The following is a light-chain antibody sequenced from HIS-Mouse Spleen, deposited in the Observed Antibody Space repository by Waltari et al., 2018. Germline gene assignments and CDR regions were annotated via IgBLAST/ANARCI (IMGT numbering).Light chain of an antibody. V-gene: IGLV2-14*02. J-gene: IGLJ2*01. Sequence: QSALTQPASVSGSPGQSITISCTGPSSDVGSYNLVSWYQQPPGKAPKLMIYEGSKRPLGVSNRFSGSKSGNTASLTISGLQAEDEADYYCNSRDSSGNHVVFGGGTKLTVL. CDR3: NSRDSSGNHVV. CDR1: SSDVGSYNL. CDR2: EGS.